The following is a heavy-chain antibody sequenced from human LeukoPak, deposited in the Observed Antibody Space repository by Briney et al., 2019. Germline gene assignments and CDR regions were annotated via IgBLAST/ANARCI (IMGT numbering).Heavy chain of an antibody. V-gene: IGHV4-39*01. D-gene: IGHD5-24*01. CDR3: ARHYSRRGKDGYNYPDY. J-gene: IGHJ4*02. Sequence: PSVTLSLTXTVSGGSISSSSYYWGWIRQPPGKGLEWIGSIYYSGSTYYNPSLKSRVTISVDTSKNQFSPKLSSVTAADTAVYYCARHYSRRGKDGYNYPDYWGQGTLVTVSS. CDR2: IYYSGST. CDR1: GGSISSSSYY.